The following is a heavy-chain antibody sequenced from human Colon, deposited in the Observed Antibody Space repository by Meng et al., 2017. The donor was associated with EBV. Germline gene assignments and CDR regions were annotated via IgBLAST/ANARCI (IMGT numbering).Heavy chain of an antibody. Sequence: WGSGGGFVHVGGSLGLPCYTSGFTLRNYDMSWVRQAPGKGLEWVSSISGTGGSTYYADSVKGRFTISRDSSKNTLYLQMNSLRAEDTAVYYCAKGGSSCCFDCWGQGTLVTVSS. CDR2: ISGTGGST. CDR1: GFTLRNYD. CDR3: AKGGSSCCFDC. D-gene: IGHD2-15*01. J-gene: IGHJ4*02. V-gene: IGHV3-23*01.